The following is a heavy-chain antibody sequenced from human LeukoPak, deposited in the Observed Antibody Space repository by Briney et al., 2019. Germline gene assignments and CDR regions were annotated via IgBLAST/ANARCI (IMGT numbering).Heavy chain of an antibody. CDR1: GFTFSDYA. CDR3: AKSVESAVTTNPYFAF. J-gene: IGHJ4*02. CDR2: ISGSGGST. D-gene: IGHD6-19*01. V-gene: IGHV3-23*01. Sequence: SGGSLRLSCEASGFTFSDYAMSWVRQALGKGLKWVSVISGSGGSTYNADSVKGRFTISRDNSKNILYLQMNSLRAEDTAVYYCAKSVESAVTTNPYFAFWGQGALVTVSS.